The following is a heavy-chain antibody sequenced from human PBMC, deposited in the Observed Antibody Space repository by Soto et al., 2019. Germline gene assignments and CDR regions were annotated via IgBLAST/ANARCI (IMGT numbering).Heavy chain of an antibody. V-gene: IGHV1-2*02. D-gene: IGHD4-17*01. CDR2: INPKSGGT. Sequence: QVQLVQSGAEVKKPGASVKVSCKASGYTFTDYYMPWVRQAPGQGLEWMGWINPKSGGTNYAQKFQDRVTMTRDTSLSTVYMELSRLRSDDTAVYYCASRDYKYWGQGTLVTVSS. J-gene: IGHJ4*02. CDR1: GYTFTDYY. CDR3: ASRDYKY.